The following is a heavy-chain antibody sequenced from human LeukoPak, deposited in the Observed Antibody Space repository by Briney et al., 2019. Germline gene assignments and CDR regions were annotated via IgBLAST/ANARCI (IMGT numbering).Heavy chain of an antibody. CDR2: IYPGDSDV. CDR3: ARIPSFDFWSGSLFFYFDY. D-gene: IGHD3-3*01. CDR1: GYSFTSYW. J-gene: IGHJ4*02. Sequence: GDSLKISCQAFGYSFTSYWIGWVRQMPGKGLECMGIIYPGDSDVRYSPSFQGQVTISADKSISTAYLQWSSLKASDTAMYYLARIPSFDFWSGSLFFYFDYWGQGTLVTVSS. V-gene: IGHV5-51*01.